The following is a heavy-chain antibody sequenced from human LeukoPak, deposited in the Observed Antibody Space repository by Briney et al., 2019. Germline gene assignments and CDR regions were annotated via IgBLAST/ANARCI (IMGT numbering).Heavy chain of an antibody. Sequence: ASVKVSYKASGFTLTAYYMHWVRQAPGQGLEWMGWINPNSGGTNYAQKLQGRVTMTTDTSTSTAYMELRSLRSDDTAVYYCARTSHYVDIAATIPYGIYYFDYWGQGTLVTVSS. CDR1: GFTLTAYY. CDR2: INPNSGGT. V-gene: IGHV1-2*02. D-gene: IGHD5-12*01. CDR3: ARTSHYVDIAATIPYGIYYFDY. J-gene: IGHJ4*02.